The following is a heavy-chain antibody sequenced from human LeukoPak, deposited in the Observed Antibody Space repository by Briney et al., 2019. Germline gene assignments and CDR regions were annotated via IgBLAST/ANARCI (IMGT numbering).Heavy chain of an antibody. CDR2: ISSDGNTK. CDR1: GFTFSGYF. CDR3: ARDSQYAMDV. Sequence: GGSLRLSCAASGFTFSGYFMHWVRQAPSKGLEWVAIISSDGNTKYYADSVKGRFTISRGNSKNTLYLQMNSLRAEDTAVYYCARDSQYAMDVWGQGTTVTVSS. V-gene: IGHV3-30-3*01. J-gene: IGHJ6*02.